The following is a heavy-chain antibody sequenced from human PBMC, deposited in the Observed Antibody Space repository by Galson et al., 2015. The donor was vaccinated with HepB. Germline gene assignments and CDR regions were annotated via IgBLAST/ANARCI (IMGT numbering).Heavy chain of an antibody. V-gene: IGHV4-59*01. CDR2: IYYSGST. Sequence: SETLSLTCTVSGGSISISYWSWIRQPPGKGLEWIGYIYYSGSTNYNPSLKSRVTISVDTSKNQFSLKLSSVTAADTAVYYCARDFYGMDVWGQGTTVTVSS. J-gene: IGHJ6*02. CDR3: ARDFYGMDV. CDR1: GGSISISY.